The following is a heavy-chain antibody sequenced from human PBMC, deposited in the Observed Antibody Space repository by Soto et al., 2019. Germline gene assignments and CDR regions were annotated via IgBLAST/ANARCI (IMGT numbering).Heavy chain of an antibody. CDR1: GDSISSGGYY. CDR3: ARVTPAAGTPY. Sequence: VQLQESGPGLVKPSQTLSLTCSVSGDSISSGGYYWSWIRQYPGKGLEWVGYIDYSGSTFYNSSLKSRLTISADMSNNQFSLKLRSVTAADTAVYYCARVTPAAGTPYWGQGTLVTVSS. D-gene: IGHD6-13*01. V-gene: IGHV4-31*03. J-gene: IGHJ4*02. CDR2: IDYSGST.